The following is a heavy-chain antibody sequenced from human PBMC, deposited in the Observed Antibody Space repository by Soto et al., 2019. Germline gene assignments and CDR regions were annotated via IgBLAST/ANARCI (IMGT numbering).Heavy chain of an antibody. D-gene: IGHD5-12*01. V-gene: IGHV4-30-4*01. Sequence: QVQLQESGPGLVKPSQTLSLTCTVSGGSISSGDYYWNWIHQPPGKGLEWIGYIYYSGSTYYNPSLKSRVTISVDTSKNQFSLKLSSVTAADTAVYYCARVLDIVATIVDYWGQGTLVTVSS. CDR1: GGSISSGDYY. CDR2: IYYSGST. CDR3: ARVLDIVATIVDY. J-gene: IGHJ4*02.